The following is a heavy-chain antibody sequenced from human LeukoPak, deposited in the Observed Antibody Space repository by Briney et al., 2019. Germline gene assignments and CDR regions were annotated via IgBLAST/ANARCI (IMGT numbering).Heavy chain of an antibody. J-gene: IGHJ4*02. CDR2: ISGSGGST. CDR1: GFTFSNAW. CDR3: AKDRVDTAMVRFSDY. Sequence: GGSLRLSCAASGFTFSNAWMSWVRQAPGKGLEWVSAISGSGGSTYYADSVKGRFTISRDNSKNTLYLQMNSLRAEDTAVYYCAKDRVDTAMVRFSDYWGQGTLVTVSS. V-gene: IGHV3-23*01. D-gene: IGHD5-18*01.